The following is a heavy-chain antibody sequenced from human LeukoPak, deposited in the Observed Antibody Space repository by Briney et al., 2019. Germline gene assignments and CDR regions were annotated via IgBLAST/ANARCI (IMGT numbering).Heavy chain of an antibody. D-gene: IGHD4-17*01. J-gene: IGHJ5*02. CDR3: ASADGNWFDP. Sequence: SETLSLTCTVSGYSISSGYYWGWIRQPPGKGLEWIGSIYHSGSTYYNPSLKSRVTISVDTSKNQFSLKLSSVTAADTAMYYCASADGNWFDPWGQGTLVTVSS. CDR2: IYHSGST. V-gene: IGHV4-38-2*02. CDR1: GYSISSGYY.